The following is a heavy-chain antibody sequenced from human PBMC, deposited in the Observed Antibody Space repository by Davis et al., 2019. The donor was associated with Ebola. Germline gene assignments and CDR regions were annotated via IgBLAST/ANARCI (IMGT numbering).Heavy chain of an antibody. V-gene: IGHV4-34*01. J-gene: IGHJ6*02. CDR1: GGSFSDYF. Sequence: MPSETLSLTCAVYGGSFSDYFWSWIRRSPGKGLEWIGKISHGGVSDYNPSLRSRVTISVDTSRDQFSLKMNPVTAADTAVYYCATGHRYGSMVYGLDVWGQGTTVTVSS. CDR3: ATGHRYGSMVYGLDV. D-gene: IGHD5-18*01. CDR2: ISHGGVS.